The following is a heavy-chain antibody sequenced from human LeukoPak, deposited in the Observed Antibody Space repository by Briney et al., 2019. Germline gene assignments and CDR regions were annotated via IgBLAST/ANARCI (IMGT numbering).Heavy chain of an antibody. Sequence: ASVKVSCKASGYTFTNFAISWVRQAPGQGLQWMGWISAYNGNTNYAQKLQGRVTMTTDTSTSTVYMELRSLRSDDTAVYYCARARIVNYYDSSGYYYDYWGQGTLVTVSS. CDR1: GYTFTNFA. D-gene: IGHD3-22*01. V-gene: IGHV1-18*01. CDR3: ARARIVNYYDSSGYYYDY. CDR2: ISAYNGNT. J-gene: IGHJ4*02.